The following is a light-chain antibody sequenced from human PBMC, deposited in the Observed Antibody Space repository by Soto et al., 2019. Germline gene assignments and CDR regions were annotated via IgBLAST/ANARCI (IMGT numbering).Light chain of an antibody. CDR3: QQYYSIPLT. CDR2: WAS. V-gene: IGKV4-1*01. J-gene: IGKJ4*01. CDR1: QSVLYSSNNMNY. Sequence: DFVMTQSPDSLAVSLGETATITCKSSQSVLYSSNNMNYLSWYQQKPGQPPKLLIYWASTRKSGVPDRISGSGSGTDFTLTISSLQAEDVAVYYCQQYYSIPLTYGGGTNVEIK.